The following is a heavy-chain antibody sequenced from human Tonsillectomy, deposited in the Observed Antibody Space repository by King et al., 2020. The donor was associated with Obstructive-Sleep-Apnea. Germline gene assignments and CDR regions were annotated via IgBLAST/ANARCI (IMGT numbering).Heavy chain of an antibody. CDR1: GFTFSNYN. CDR3: ASAYASGSLAYYYGIDV. CDR2: ISSSSSTI. D-gene: IGHD3-10*01. Sequence: VQLVESGGGVVQPGGSLRLSCAASGFTFSNYNMNWVRQAPGKGPEWVSYISSSSSTIYYADSVKGRFTISRDNGKNSLYLQMNSLRVEDTAVYYSASAYASGSLAYYYGIDVWGQGTTVTVSS. J-gene: IGHJ6*02. V-gene: IGHV3-48*04.